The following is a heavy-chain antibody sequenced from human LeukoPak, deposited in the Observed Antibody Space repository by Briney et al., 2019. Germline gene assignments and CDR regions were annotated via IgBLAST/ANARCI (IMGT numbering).Heavy chain of an antibody. CDR3: ARAGIAARPGGDNDAFDI. J-gene: IGHJ3*02. D-gene: IGHD6-6*01. Sequence: SETLSLTCTVSGGSISSGGYYWSWIRQPPGKGLEWIGYIYHSGSTYYNPSLKSRVTISVDRSKNQFSLKLSSVTAADTAVYYCARAGIAARPGGDNDAFDIWGQGTMVTVSS. V-gene: IGHV4-30-2*01. CDR1: GGSISSGGYY. CDR2: IYHSGST.